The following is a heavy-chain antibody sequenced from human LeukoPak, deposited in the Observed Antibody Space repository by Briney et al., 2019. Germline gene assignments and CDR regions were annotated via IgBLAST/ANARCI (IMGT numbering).Heavy chain of an antibody. J-gene: IGHJ4*02. Sequence: PGGSLRLSCAASGFTFSSYAMSWVRQAPGKGLESLSVITSGGGSTYYADSVKGRFTISRDNAKNSLYLQMNSLRAEDTAVYFCAKDSKRWKTYYYESGNYYFDYWGQGTLVTVSS. CDR1: GFTFSSYA. V-gene: IGHV3-23*01. CDR2: ITSGGGST. D-gene: IGHD3-10*01. CDR3: AKDSKRWKTYYYESGNYYFDY.